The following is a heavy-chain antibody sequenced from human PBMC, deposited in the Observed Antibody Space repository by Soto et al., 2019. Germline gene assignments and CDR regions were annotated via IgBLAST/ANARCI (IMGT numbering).Heavy chain of an antibody. CDR1: GFTVSSNY. J-gene: IGHJ6*02. CDR2: IYSGGST. D-gene: IGHD3-22*01. V-gene: IGHV3-53*02. CDR3: ARDLSVTMIVVVTGGMDV. Sequence: EVQLVETGGGLIQPGGSLRLSCAASGFTVSSNYMSWVRQAPGKGLEWVSVIYSGGSTYYADSVKGRFTISRDNSKNTLYLQMNSLRAEDTAVYYCARDLSVTMIVVVTGGMDVWGQGTTVTVSS.